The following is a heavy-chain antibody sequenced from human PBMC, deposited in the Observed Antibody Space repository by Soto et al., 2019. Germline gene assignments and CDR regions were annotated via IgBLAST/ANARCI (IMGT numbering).Heavy chain of an antibody. CDR3: ADGGIGRVY. J-gene: IGHJ4*02. V-gene: IGHV3-30-3*01. CDR1: GFTFSSYA. Sequence: PGGSLRLSCAASGFTFSSYAMHWVRQAPGKGLEWVAVISYDGSNKYYADSVKGRFTISRDNSKNTLYLQMNSLRAEDTAVYYCADGGIGRVYWGQGTLVTVYS. CDR2: ISYDGSNK.